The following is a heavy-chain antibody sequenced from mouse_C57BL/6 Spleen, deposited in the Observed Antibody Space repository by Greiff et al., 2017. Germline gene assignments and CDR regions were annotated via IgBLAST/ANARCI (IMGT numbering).Heavy chain of an antibody. V-gene: IGHV1-5*01. CDR3: TGSEDYDGTAWFAY. D-gene: IGHD2-4*01. J-gene: IGHJ3*01. CDR2: IYPGNSDT. CDR1: GYTFTSYW. Sequence: VQLQQSGTVLVRPGASVKMSCKTSGYTFTSYWMHWVKQRPGQGLEWIGAIYPGNSDTSYNQKFKGKAKLTVDTSASTAYMELSSLTYEDSAVYYCTGSEDYDGTAWFAYWGQGTLVTVSA.